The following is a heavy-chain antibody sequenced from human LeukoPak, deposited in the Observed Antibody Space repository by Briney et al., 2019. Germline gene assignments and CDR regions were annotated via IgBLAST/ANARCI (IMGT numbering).Heavy chain of an antibody. J-gene: IGHJ4*02. CDR1: GFTFTSYA. CDR3: AKADRRWATYYYDTSGYYYDY. CDR2: TSHDGSYK. Sequence: PGGSLRLSCAVSGFTFTSYAIHWVRQAPGKGLEWVAVTSHDGSYKYYADSVKGRFTISRDNSKNTLNLQMNSLRAEDTAVYYCAKADRRWATYYYDTSGYYYDYWGQGTLVTVSS. V-gene: IGHV3-30*04. D-gene: IGHD3-22*01.